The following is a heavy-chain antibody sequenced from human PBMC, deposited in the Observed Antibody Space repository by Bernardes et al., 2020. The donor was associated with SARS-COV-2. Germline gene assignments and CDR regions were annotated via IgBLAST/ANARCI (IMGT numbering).Heavy chain of an antibody. V-gene: IGHV3-73*01. CDR2: IRSKANSHAT. D-gene: IGHD6-13*01. Sequence: VWSLSLSCEASGFVFSDSAIHWVRQASGKGLEWVGRIRSKANSHATTSAASVQGRFTISRDDSKNTAYLQMNSLKTEDTAVYYCTIRLVPVGTFDYWGQGTLVTVSS. CDR1: GFVFSDSA. CDR3: TIRLVPVGTFDY. J-gene: IGHJ4*02.